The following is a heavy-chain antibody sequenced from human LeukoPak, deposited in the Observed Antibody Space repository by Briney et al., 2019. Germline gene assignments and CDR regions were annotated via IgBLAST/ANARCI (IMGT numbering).Heavy chain of an antibody. CDR3: ARDGLGYGE. CDR1: GGSISSGGHY. Sequence: SQTLSLTCTVSGGSISSGGHYWSWIRQPTGKGLEYLGRISSTGSTNYNPSLRSRVTISADTSKNHFSLKLTSVTAADTAVYYCARDGLGYGEWGQGTLVTVSS. D-gene: IGHD3-10*01. CDR2: ISSTGST. J-gene: IGHJ4*02. V-gene: IGHV4-61*02.